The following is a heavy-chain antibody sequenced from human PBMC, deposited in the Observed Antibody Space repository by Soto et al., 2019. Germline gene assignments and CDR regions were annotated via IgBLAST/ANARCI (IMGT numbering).Heavy chain of an antibody. CDR1: GFTFSTYT. V-gene: IGHV3-9*01. J-gene: IGHJ6*02. D-gene: IGHD2-2*01. CDR3: AKERAVVVPVSTSYFHYYGLDV. CDR2: VGWNGGDI. Sequence: EVQVVESGGDLVKPGGSLRLSCASSGFTFSTYTMHWVRQAPGKGLEWVSGVGWNGGDIVYADSVKGRFTVSRDNTRNSLYLEVNSLTTEDTAIYFCAKERAVVVPVSTSYFHYYGLDVWGQGTTVTVS.